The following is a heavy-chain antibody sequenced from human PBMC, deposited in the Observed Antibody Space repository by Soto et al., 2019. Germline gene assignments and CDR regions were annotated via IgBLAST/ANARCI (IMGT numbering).Heavy chain of an antibody. V-gene: IGHV3-43*01. CDR3: AKVRSTVVRSEAVEM. Sequence: QPGGSLRLSCAASGFTFGDYTMLWVRQAPGKGLEWVSLISWDGGSTYYADSVKGRFTISRDNSKNSLYLRMNRLRAEDTALSYCAKVRSTVVRSEAVEMWGQGTMVTVSS. J-gene: IGHJ3*02. CDR1: GFTFGDYT. D-gene: IGHD4-17*01. CDR2: ISWDGGST.